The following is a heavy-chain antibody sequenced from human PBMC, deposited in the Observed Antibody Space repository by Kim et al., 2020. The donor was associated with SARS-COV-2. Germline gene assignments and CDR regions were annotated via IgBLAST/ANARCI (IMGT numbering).Heavy chain of an antibody. Sequence: GGSLRLSCAASGFTFSSYAMHWVRQAPGKGLEWVAVISYDGSNKYYADSVKGRFTISRDNSKNTLYLQMNSLRAEDTAVYYCARDDYDSSGYPFFAFDIWGQGTMVTVSS. J-gene: IGHJ3*02. D-gene: IGHD3-22*01. V-gene: IGHV3-30-3*01. CDR1: GFTFSSYA. CDR2: ISYDGSNK. CDR3: ARDDYDSSGYPFFAFDI.